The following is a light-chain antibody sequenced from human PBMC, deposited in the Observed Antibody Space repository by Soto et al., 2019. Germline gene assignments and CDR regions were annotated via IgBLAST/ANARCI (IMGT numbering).Light chain of an antibody. CDR2: DAS. CDR3: QQDNSDAGT. CDR1: QSISSW. Sequence: DIQMTQSPSTLSSSVGDRVTITCRASQSISSWLAWYQQKPGKAPKLLIYDASSLESGVPSRFSGSGSGTEFTLTISSLQPDDFATYYCQQDNSDAGTCGQGTKVEIK. V-gene: IGKV1-5*01. J-gene: IGKJ1*01.